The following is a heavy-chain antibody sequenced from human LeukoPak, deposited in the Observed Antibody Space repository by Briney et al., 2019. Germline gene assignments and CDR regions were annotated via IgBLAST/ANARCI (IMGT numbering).Heavy chain of an antibody. D-gene: IGHD6-13*01. J-gene: IGHJ5*02. V-gene: IGHV4-38-2*02. CDR2: IYPSGTT. Sequence: SETLSLTCTVSGYSISSGYYWGWIRQPPGKGLEWIGNIYPSGTTYYNPSLKTRVTITVDTSKNQFSLKLSSVTAADTAVYFCARAYSSSWYFNWFDPWGQGTLVTVSS. CDR1: GYSISSGYY. CDR3: ARAYSSSWYFNWFDP.